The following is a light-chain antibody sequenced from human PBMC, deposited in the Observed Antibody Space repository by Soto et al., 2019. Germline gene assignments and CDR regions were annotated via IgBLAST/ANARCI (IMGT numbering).Light chain of an antibody. Sequence: DVVMTQSPLSLPVTLGQPASISCRSSQSLVYSDGNTYLNWFQQRPGQSPRRLIYKVSNRDSGVPNRFSGIGSGTDFTMTISMVEAEDVGVYYCMQGTHWSPSTFGQGTKVEIK. CDR3: MQGTHWSPST. CDR2: KVS. V-gene: IGKV2-30*01. CDR1: QSLVYSDGNTY. J-gene: IGKJ1*01.